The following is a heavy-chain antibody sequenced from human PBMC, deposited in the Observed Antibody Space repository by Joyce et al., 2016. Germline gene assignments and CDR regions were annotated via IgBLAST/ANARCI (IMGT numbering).Heavy chain of an antibody. V-gene: IGHV3-74*01. D-gene: IGHD5-18*01. J-gene: IGHJ6*03. CDR3: AREYSYGDYMDV. CDR1: GFTFSSYW. Sequence: EVQVVESGGGLVQPGGSLRLSCAASGFTFSSYWMHWVRQAPGKGLVWVSRINSDGSTTNYADSVKGRFTISRDNAKNTLYLQRNSLRAEETAVYYCAREYSYGDYMDVWGKGTTVTVSS. CDR2: INSDGSTT.